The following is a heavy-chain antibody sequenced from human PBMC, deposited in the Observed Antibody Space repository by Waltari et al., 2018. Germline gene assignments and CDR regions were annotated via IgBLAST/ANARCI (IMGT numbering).Heavy chain of an antibody. J-gene: IGHJ5*02. V-gene: IGHV1-2*02. D-gene: IGHD1-1*01. CDR3: AKVSKTTTGPGT. CDR2: TNLNSGAA. CDR1: GYTFTDYY. Sequence: QVHLVQSGAEVKKPGASVKVSCKASGYTFTDYYIHWVRQAPGQGLECMGWTNLNSGAANYAQSFQGRVTLTRDTSINTVYMELSRLRSDDTAVYYCAKVSKTTTGPGTWGQGTLITVSS.